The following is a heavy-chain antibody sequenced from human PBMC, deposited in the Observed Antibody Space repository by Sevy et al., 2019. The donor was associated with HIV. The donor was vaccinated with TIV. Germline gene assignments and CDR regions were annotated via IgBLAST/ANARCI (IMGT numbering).Heavy chain of an antibody. J-gene: IGHJ3*02. CDR1: GGSINSDH. Sequence: SETLSLTCTVSGGSINSDHWNWIRQPPGKGLEWIGYVYYTGGTNYNPSLKNRVTISVDRTKNQFSLKLTSVTAADTAVYYCARPHDFDIWGQGTMVIVSS. V-gene: IGHV4-59*08. CDR3: ARPHDFDI. CDR2: VYYTGGT.